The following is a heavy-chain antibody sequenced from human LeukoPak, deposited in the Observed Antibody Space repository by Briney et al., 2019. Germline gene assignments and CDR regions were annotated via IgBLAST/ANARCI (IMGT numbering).Heavy chain of an antibody. CDR3: AKDHRVWFGEFHNWFDP. D-gene: IGHD3-10*01. CDR1: GFTFSSYA. J-gene: IGHJ5*02. V-gene: IGHV3-23*01. Sequence: GGSLRLSCAASGFTFSSYAMSWVRQAPGKGLEWVSAISGSGGSTYYADSVKGRFTISRDNSKNTLYLQMNSLRAEDTAVYYCAKDHRVWFGEFHNWFDPWGQGALVTVSS. CDR2: ISGSGGST.